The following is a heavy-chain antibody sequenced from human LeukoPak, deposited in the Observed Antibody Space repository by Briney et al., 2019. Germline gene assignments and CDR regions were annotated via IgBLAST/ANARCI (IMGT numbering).Heavy chain of an antibody. J-gene: IGHJ4*02. CDR2: IRYDGSNE. D-gene: IGHD1-26*01. V-gene: IGHV3-30*02. Sequence: PGGSLRLSCAASGLTFSPYGMHWVRQAPGKGLEWVAFIRYDGSNEYYRDSVKGRFTISRDNSKNMLYLQMNSLRPEDAAVYYCATQNSENYSIYFDYWGQGTLVTVSS. CDR1: GLTFSPYG. CDR3: ATQNSENYSIYFDY.